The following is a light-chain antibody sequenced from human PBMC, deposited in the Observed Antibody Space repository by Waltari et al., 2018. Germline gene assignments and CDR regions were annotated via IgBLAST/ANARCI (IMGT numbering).Light chain of an antibody. J-gene: IGKJ2*01. CDR2: GAS. CDR3: QQYGSSHPYT. CDR1: PSASSTY. V-gene: IGKV3-20*01. Sequence: EIVLTQSPGTLSLSPGERATLSCRASPSASSTYLIWFQQKPGQAPRLLIYGASSRATGIPDRFSGSGSGTDFTLTISRLEPEDFAVYYCQQYGSSHPYTFGQGTKLEIK.